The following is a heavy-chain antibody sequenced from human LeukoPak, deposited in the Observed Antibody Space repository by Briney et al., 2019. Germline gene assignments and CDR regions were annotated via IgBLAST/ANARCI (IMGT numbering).Heavy chain of an antibody. CDR2: ISYDGSNK. D-gene: IGHD6-19*01. J-gene: IGHJ4*02. V-gene: IGHV3-30*04. CDR1: GFTFSSYA. Sequence: GGSLRLSCVASGFTFSSYAMHWVRQAPGKGLEWVAVISYDGSNKYYADSVKGRFTISRDNSKNTLYLQMNSLRAEDTAVYYCARDGAIAVAGFDYWGQGTLVTVSS. CDR3: ARDGAIAVAGFDY.